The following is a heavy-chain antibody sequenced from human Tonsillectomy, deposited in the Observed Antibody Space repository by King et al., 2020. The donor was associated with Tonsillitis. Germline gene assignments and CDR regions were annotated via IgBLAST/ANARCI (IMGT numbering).Heavy chain of an antibody. CDR3: ARHDYGAYYFDY. Sequence: VQLVESGGGVVQPGRSLRLSCAASGFTFSNYAMHWVRQAPGKGLEWVAVISYDGSNKYYADSVKGRSTISRDNSKNTLYLQMNSLRAEDTAVYYCARHDYGAYYFDYWGQGTLVTVSS. V-gene: IGHV3-30*04. CDR1: GFTFSNYA. CDR2: ISYDGSNK. D-gene: IGHD4-17*01. J-gene: IGHJ4*02.